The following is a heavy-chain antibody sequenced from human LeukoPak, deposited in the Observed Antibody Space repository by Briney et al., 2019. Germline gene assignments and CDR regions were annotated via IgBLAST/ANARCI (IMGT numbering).Heavy chain of an antibody. V-gene: IGHV3-33*01. CDR2: IWYDGSNK. Sequence: GGSLGLSCAASGFTFSSYGMHWVRQAPGKGLEWVAVIWYDGSNKYYADSVKGRFTISRDNSKNTLYLQMNSLRAEDTAVYYCARVNQQLDFDYWGQGTLVTVSS. J-gene: IGHJ4*02. CDR1: GFTFSSYG. D-gene: IGHD6-13*01. CDR3: ARVNQQLDFDY.